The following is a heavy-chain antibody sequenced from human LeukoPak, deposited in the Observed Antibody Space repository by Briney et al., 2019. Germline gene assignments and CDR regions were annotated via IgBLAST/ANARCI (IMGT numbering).Heavy chain of an antibody. CDR2: IIPIFGTA. V-gene: IGHV1-69*05. D-gene: IGHD6-13*01. CDR1: GGTFSSYA. J-gene: IGHJ5*02. CDR3: ARTPGGSRHVYSSSVPGSWFDP. Sequence: SVKVSCKASGGTFSSYAISWVRQAPGQGLEWMGGIIPIFGTAKYAQKFQGRVTITTDDSTRTAYMELSSLRSEDTAVYYCARTPGGSRHVYSSSVPGSWFDPWGQGTLVTVSS.